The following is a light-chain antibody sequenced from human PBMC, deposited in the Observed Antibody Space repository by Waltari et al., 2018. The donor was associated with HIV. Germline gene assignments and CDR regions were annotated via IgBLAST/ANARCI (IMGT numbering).Light chain of an antibody. CDR3: QSYDSSLSWV. CDR1: SSNIGAGYD. CDR2: GNS. V-gene: IGLV1-40*01. Sequence: QSVLTQPPSVSGAPGQRVTISCTGSSSNIGAGYDVHWYQQLPGTAPKLLIYGNSTRPSGVPAGFSGSKSGTSASLAITGLQAEDEADYYCQSYDSSLSWVFGGGTKLTVL. J-gene: IGLJ3*02.